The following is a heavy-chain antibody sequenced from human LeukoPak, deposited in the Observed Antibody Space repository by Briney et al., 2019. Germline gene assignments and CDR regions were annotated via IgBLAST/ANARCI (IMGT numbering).Heavy chain of an antibody. D-gene: IGHD3-10*01. CDR3: ARGRFQMAFDI. CDR1: GYTFMDYY. J-gene: IGHJ3*02. V-gene: IGHV1-2*02. CDR2: INPNSGGT. Sequence: ASVTVSCKASGYTFMDYYMHWVRQAPGQGLEWMGWINPNSGGTNYAQKFQGRVTMTTDTSISTAYMELSSLRSEDTAVYYCARGRFQMAFDIWGQGTMVTVSS.